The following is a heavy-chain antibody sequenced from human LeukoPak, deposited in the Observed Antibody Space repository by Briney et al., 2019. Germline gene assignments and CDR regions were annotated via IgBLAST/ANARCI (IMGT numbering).Heavy chain of an antibody. CDR2: ISWNSGSI. J-gene: IGHJ4*02. Sequence: GGSLRLSCAASGFTFDDYAIHWVRQAPGKGLEWVSGISWNSGSIGYADSVKGRFTISRDNAKNSLYLQMNSLRAEDTALYYCAKDRVSVIRVIDYWGQGTLVTVSS. V-gene: IGHV3-9*01. CDR3: AKDRVSVIRVIDY. CDR1: GFTFDDYA. D-gene: IGHD2-21*01.